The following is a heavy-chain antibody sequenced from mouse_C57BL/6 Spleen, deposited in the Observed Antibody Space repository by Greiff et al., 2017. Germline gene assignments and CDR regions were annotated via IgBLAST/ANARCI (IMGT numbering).Heavy chain of an antibody. CDR2: ISSGGSYT. CDR1: GFTFSSYG. Sequence: EVQLVESGGDLVKPGGSLKLSCAASGFTFSSYGMSWVRQTPDKRLEWVATISSGGSYTYYPDSVKGRYTISRDHAKNTLYLHMSSLKSADVAMDYCASAYDYLYAMDYWGQGTSVTVSS. J-gene: IGHJ4*01. V-gene: IGHV5-6*01. CDR3: ASAYDYLYAMDY. D-gene: IGHD2-4*01.